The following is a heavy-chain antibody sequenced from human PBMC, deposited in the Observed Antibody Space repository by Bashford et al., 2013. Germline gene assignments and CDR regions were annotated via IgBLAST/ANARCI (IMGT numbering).Heavy chain of an antibody. CDR2: MSYTGHT. Sequence: SETLSLTCAVSGGSFSDYYWSWIRQYPGKGLEWIGTMSYTGHTEYSPSLKSRVTISVDTSKNQFSLRLTSMTAVDAAVYFCVNYDDFKSFIDWGPGTLVTVSS. CDR3: VNYDDFKSFID. CDR1: GGSFSDYY. J-gene: IGHJ4*02. D-gene: IGHD3-22*01. V-gene: IGHV4-34*01.